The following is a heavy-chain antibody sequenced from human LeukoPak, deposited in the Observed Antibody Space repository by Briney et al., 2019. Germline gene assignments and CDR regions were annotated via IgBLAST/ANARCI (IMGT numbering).Heavy chain of an antibody. D-gene: IGHD4-23*01. CDR2: IYTSGST. Sequence: SETLSLTCTVSGGSISSYYWSWIRQPPGKGLEWIGYIYTSGSTNYNPSLKSRVTVSVDTSKNQFSLKLSSVTAADTAVYYCARLLVVTHTWFDPWGQGTLVTVSS. J-gene: IGHJ5*02. V-gene: IGHV4-4*09. CDR3: ARLLVVTHTWFDP. CDR1: GGSISSYY.